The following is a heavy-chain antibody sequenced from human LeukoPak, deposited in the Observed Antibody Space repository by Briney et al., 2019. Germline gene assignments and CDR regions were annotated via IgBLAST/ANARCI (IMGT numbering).Heavy chain of an antibody. J-gene: IGHJ3*02. CDR3: ARKEGMYYYDSSAPAFDI. D-gene: IGHD3-22*01. Sequence: ASVKVSCKASGYTFTGYYMHWVRQAPGQGLEWMGIINPSGGSTSYAQKFQGRVTMTRDTSTSTVYMELSSLRSEDTAVYYCARKEGMYYYDSSAPAFDIWGQGTMVTVSS. CDR1: GYTFTGYY. V-gene: IGHV1-46*01. CDR2: INPSGGST.